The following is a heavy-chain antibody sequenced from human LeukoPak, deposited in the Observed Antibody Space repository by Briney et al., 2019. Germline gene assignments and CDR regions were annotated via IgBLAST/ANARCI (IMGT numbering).Heavy chain of an antibody. CDR3: ARDSRTYGYF. CDR2: MNEDGSAK. CDR1: GFTFSSFG. V-gene: IGHV3-7*01. Sequence: GGSLRLSCAVSGFTFSSFGIGWVRQPPGKGREWVANMNEDGSAKTYLDSVKCRFTISRDNAKSSLYLQMDSLRDEDTAVYYCARDSRTYGYFWGRGTLVTVSS. J-gene: IGHJ4*02. D-gene: IGHD3-10*01.